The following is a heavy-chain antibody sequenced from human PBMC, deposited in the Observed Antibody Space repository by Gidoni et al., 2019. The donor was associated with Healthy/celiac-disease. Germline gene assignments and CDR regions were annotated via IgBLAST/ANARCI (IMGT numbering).Heavy chain of an antibody. CDR2: ISYDGSNK. CDR1: GFPFSSYA. CDR3: ARDQYCSSTSCSDY. J-gene: IGHJ4*02. V-gene: IGHV3-30-3*01. D-gene: IGHD2-2*01. Sequence: QVQLVGSGGGVVQPGRSLILSCAASGFPFSSYALHWVRQAPGKGLEWVAVISYDGSNKYYADSVKGRFTISRDNSKNTLYLQMNSLRAEDTAVYYCARDQYCSSTSCSDYWGQGTLVTVSS.